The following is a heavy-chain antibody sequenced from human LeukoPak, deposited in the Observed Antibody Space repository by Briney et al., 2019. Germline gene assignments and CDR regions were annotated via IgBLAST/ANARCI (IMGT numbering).Heavy chain of an antibody. CDR1: GFTFNSYA. J-gene: IGHJ4*02. V-gene: IGHV3-23*01. Sequence: GGSLRLSCAASGFTFNSYAMTWVRQAPGKGLEWVSAISGSGGSTYYADSVKGRFTISRDNSKNTLYLQMNSLRAEDTAVYYCARDRVGATPYYFDYWGQGTLVTVSS. D-gene: IGHD1-26*01. CDR2: ISGSGGST. CDR3: ARDRVGATPYYFDY.